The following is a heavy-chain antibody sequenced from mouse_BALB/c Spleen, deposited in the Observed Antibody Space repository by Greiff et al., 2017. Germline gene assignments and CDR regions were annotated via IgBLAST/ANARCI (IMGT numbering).Heavy chain of an antibody. CDR1: GYSITSDYA. CDR2: ISYSGST. J-gene: IGHJ3*01. Sequence: EVQLQQSGPGLVKPSQSLSLTCTVTGYSITSDYAWNWIRQFPGNKLEWMGYISYSGSTSYNPSLKSRISITRDTSKNQFFLQLNSVTTEDTATYYCARDGYYEAWFAYWGQGTLVTVSA. CDR3: ARDGYYEAWFAY. V-gene: IGHV3-2*02. D-gene: IGHD2-3*01.